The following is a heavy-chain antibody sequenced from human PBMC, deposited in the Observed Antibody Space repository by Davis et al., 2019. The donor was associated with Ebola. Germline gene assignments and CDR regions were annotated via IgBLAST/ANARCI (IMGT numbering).Heavy chain of an antibody. CDR3: VKGVFDS. D-gene: IGHD3-10*01. V-gene: IGHV3-43*02. CDR1: GSNFEDYG. J-gene: IGHJ5*01. Sequence: PGGSLRLSCEASGSNFEDYGMYWVRQPPGKGLEWVSLINGNGGTTLYGDSVKGRFTTSRDNSGDSLYLQMKSLRVDDSAVYYCVKGVFDSWGQGTLVTVSS. CDR2: INGNGGTT.